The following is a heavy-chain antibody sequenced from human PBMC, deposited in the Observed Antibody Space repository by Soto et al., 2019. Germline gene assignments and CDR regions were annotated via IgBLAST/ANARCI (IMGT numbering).Heavy chain of an antibody. CDR3: GRDEGASMGFQY. CDR1: GYTFTDSY. J-gene: IGHJ4*02. CDR2: INPVGGST. Sequence: QVQLVQSGAEVKEPGASVRLSCKASGYTFTDSYIHWVRQAPGQGLEWMGVINPVGGSTTYIQKFQGRVTLTRDMSTTTVHMALSALRSDDTATDFCGRDEGASMGFQYWGQETPVNVCS. D-gene: IGHD3-10*01. V-gene: IGHV1-46*01.